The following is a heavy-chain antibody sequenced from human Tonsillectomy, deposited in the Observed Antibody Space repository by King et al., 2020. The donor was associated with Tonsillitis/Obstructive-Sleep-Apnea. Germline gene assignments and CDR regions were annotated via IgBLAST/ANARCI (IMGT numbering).Heavy chain of an antibody. CDR3: ARHSTSFDP. CDR2: SYYSGST. J-gene: IGHJ5*02. V-gene: IGHV4-39*01. D-gene: IGHD2-2*01. Sequence: LQLQESGPGLVKPSETLSLTCTVSGGSISSSSYYWGWIRQPPGKGLEWIGSSYYSGSTYSNPSLKSRVTISVDTSKNQVSRKLISVTAADTAVYYCARHSTSFDPWGQGTLVTVSS. CDR1: GGSISSSSYY.